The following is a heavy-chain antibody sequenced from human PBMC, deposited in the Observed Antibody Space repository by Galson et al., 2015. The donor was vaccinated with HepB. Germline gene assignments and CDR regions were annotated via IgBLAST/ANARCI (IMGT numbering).Heavy chain of an antibody. Sequence: SVKVSCKASGYTFTSCGISWVRQAPGQGLEWMGWISAYNGNTNYAQKLQGRVTMTTDTSTSTAYMELRSLRSDDTAVYYCASIDFPGIAAAGTNYYGMDVWGQGTTVTVSS. CDR3: ASIDFPGIAAAGTNYYGMDV. J-gene: IGHJ6*02. D-gene: IGHD6-13*01. V-gene: IGHV1-18*04. CDR1: GYTFTSCG. CDR2: ISAYNGNT.